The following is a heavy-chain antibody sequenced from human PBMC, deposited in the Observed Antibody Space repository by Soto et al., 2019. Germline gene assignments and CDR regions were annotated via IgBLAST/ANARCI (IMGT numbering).Heavy chain of an antibody. D-gene: IGHD3-22*01. CDR2: ISGSGGST. Sequence: GGSLRLSCAASGFTFSSYAMSSVRQAPGKGLEWVSAISGSGGSTYYADSVKGRFTISRDNSKNTLYLQMNSLRAEDAAVYYCAKDDRYYDCCGYYSPSTVDYWGQGTLVPVSS. V-gene: IGHV3-23*01. CDR3: AKDDRYYDCCGYYSPSTVDY. CDR1: GFTFSSYA. J-gene: IGHJ4*02.